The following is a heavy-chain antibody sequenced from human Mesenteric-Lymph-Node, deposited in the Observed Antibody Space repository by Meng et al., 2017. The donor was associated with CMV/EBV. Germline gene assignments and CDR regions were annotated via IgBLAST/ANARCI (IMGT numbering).Heavy chain of an antibody. Sequence: GESLKISCAASGFTFSSYWMSWVRQAPGKGLEWVANIKQDGSEKYYVDSVKGRFTISRDNAKNSLYLQMNSLRAEDTAVYYCARDGPPARPDYYYYYYGMDVWGQGTTVTVSS. V-gene: IGHV3-7*01. CDR3: ARDGPPARPDYYYYYYGMDV. CDR1: GFTFSSYW. CDR2: IKQDGSEK. J-gene: IGHJ6*02. D-gene: IGHD6-6*01.